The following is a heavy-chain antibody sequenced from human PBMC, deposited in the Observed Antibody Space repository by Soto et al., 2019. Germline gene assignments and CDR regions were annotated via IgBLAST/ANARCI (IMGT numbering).Heavy chain of an antibody. CDR1: GLNFEPYY. V-gene: IGHV3-11*01. CDR2: ISPRSTVI. CDR3: LRRSTFYYFLAFDV. D-gene: IGHD3-10*01. Sequence: AGSLRLSSAASGLNFEPYYMAWIRQAPGKGLQWVAYISPRSTVIEYADSVKGRFTISRDNAKNSLYLQMDSLRAEDSAVYYCLRRSTFYYFLAFDVSGQGTVVTVSS. J-gene: IGHJ3*01.